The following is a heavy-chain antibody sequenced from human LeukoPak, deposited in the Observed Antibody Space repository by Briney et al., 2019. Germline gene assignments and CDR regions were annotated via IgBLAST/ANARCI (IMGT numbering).Heavy chain of an antibody. D-gene: IGHD3-10*01. J-gene: IGHJ6*02. CDR3: AREDYYGSGSYYYYYGMDV. CDR1: GFTFSSYG. CDR2: IWYDGSNK. V-gene: IGHV3-33*08. Sequence: PGRSLRLSCAASGFTFSSYGMHWVRQAPGKGLEWVAVIWYDGSNKYYADSVKGRFTISRDNSKNTLYLQMNSLRAEDTAVYYCAREDYYGSGSYYYYYGMDVWGQGTTVTVSS.